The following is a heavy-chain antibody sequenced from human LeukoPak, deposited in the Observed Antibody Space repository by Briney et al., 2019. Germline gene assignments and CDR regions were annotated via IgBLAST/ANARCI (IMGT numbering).Heavy chain of an antibody. CDR1: GFTFSSYW. Sequence: GGSLRLSCAASGFTFSSYWMHWVRQAPGKGLVWVSRINSDGSSTSYADSVKGRFTISRDNSKNTLYLQMNSLRAEDTAVYYCARAKPKNMVRGLIMRRESRYYFDYWGQGTLVTVSS. J-gene: IGHJ4*02. CDR2: INSDGSST. V-gene: IGHV3-74*01. D-gene: IGHD3-10*01. CDR3: ARAKPKNMVRGLIMRRESRYYFDY.